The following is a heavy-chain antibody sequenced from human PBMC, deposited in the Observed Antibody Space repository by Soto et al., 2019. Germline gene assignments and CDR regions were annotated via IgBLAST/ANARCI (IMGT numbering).Heavy chain of an antibody. CDR2: INHSGSA. CDR3: ARGYSTASYNWLDP. V-gene: IGHV4-34*01. Sequence: LSLTCAVYGGSFSDYYWTWVRQPPGKGLEWIGQINHSGSANYNPSLKSRVTISVDASKNQFSLKVNSVTAADTAVYFCARGYSTASYNWLDPWGQGTLVTVSS. D-gene: IGHD6-13*01. J-gene: IGHJ5*02. CDR1: GGSFSDYY.